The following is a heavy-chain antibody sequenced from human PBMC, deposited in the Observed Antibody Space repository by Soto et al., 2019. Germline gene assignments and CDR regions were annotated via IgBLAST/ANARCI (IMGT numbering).Heavy chain of an antibody. J-gene: IGHJ4*02. V-gene: IGHV3-23*01. D-gene: IGHD2-8*01. Sequence: EVQLLESGGGLVQPGGSLRLSCVASRFSFSSYEMSWVRQAAGKGLEWVSRVSLTGDRTNYAGSVKGRFTVSRDNFKNTLYLETDSLRREDTAIYYGARGWGYCTPTSCAIDSWGRGTPVTVSS. CDR2: VSLTGDRT. CDR3: ARGWGYCTPTSCAIDS. CDR1: RFSFSSYE.